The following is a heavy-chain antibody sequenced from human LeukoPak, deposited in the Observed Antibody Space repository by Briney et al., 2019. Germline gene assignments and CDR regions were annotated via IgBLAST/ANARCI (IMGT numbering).Heavy chain of an antibody. Sequence: ASVKVSCNASGYTFTSNHIHWVRQPPGQGLEWVGVINPSGDSTSYAPNFQGRVTVTRDTSTSTVYMELSSLRAEDTAIYYCAKIAARDTGEGYWGQGTLVTVSS. V-gene: IGHV1-46*01. CDR2: INPSGDST. D-gene: IGHD6-6*01. CDR1: GYTFTSNH. CDR3: AKIAARDTGEGY. J-gene: IGHJ4*02.